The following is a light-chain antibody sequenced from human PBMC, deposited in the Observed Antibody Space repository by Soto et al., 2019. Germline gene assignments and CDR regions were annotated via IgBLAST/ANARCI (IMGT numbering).Light chain of an antibody. CDR3: QQTYTIPWT. CDR2: SAT. V-gene: IGKV1-39*01. CDR1: QSFSNY. J-gene: IGKJ1*01. Sequence: DIQMTQSPSSVSASVGDRVTITCRTSQSFSNYLAWYQHRPGKAPKLPIYSATVLQSGVPSRFSGSGSGTDFTLTISRLQPEDSATYYCQQTYTIPWTFGQGTRVEIK.